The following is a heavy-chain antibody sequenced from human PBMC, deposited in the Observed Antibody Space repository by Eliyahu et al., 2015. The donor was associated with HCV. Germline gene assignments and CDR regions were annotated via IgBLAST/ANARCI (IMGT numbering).Heavy chain of an antibody. CDR2: INWSSDIT. CDR3: AKDIQGRGVESNYGLDV. J-gene: IGHJ6*02. CDR1: GFXFDXFS. Sequence: EVQLVESGGGLVQPGRSLRLSCAASGFXFDXFSMHWVRQAPGKGLGWVSGINWSSDITGYADSVKGRFTISRDNVKNSLYLQMNSLRAEDTALYYCAKDIQGRGVESNYGLDVWGQGTTVTVSS. D-gene: IGHD3-10*01. V-gene: IGHV3-9*01.